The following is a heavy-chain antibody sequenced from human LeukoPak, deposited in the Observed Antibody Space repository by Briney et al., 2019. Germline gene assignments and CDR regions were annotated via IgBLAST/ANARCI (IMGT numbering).Heavy chain of an antibody. D-gene: IGHD3-10*02. CDR1: GFTFSSYE. CDR3: ARGYYYVPPFDY. CDR2: ISSSGSNI. V-gene: IGHV3-48*03. J-gene: IGHJ4*02. Sequence: PGGSLRLSCAASGFTFSSYEMNWVRQAPGKGLEWVSYISSSGSNIKYADPVKGRFTISRDNAKNSLYLQMNSLRADDTAVYYCARGYYYVPPFDYWGQGTLVTVSS.